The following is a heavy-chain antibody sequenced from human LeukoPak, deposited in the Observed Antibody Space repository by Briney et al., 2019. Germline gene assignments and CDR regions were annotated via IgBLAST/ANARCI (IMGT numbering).Heavy chain of an antibody. CDR3: ARYTPKKMLNGLRTFDI. CDR1: GGSISSYY. Sequence: SETLSLTCTVSGGSISSYYWSWIRQPPGKGLEWIGYIYYSGNTNYNPSLKSRVTISEDTTKNQFSPSLTSVTAADTAVYYCARYTPKKMLNGLRTFDIWGQGTMVTVSS. D-gene: IGHD5-12*01. V-gene: IGHV4-59*01. J-gene: IGHJ3*02. CDR2: IYYSGNT.